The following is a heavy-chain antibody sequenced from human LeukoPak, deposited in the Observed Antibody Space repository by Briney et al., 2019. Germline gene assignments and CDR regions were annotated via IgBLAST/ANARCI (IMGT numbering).Heavy chain of an antibody. J-gene: IGHJ4*02. CDR3: AREEYTGPFDY. CDR2: ISYDGSNK. V-gene: IGHV3-30*04. Sequence: GRSLRLSCAASGFTFSSYAMHWVRQAPGKGLEWVAVISYDGSNKYYADSVKGRFTISRDNSKNTLYLQMNSLRAEDTAVYYWAREEYTGPFDYGGQGTLRTVSS. D-gene: IGHD6-6*01. CDR1: GFTFSSYA.